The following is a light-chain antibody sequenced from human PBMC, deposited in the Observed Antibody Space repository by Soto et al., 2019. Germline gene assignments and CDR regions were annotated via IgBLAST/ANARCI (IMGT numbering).Light chain of an antibody. J-gene: IGKJ1*01. Sequence: EIVMTQSPATLSVSPGERATLSCRASQSVSSNLAWYQQKPGQAPRLLIYGEANRATDIPARFSGSGSGTEFTLTINCLQSEDFANHYCQQYNKWRGTFGQGTKVQIK. V-gene: IGKV3-15*01. CDR3: QQYNKWRGT. CDR1: QSVSSN. CDR2: GEA.